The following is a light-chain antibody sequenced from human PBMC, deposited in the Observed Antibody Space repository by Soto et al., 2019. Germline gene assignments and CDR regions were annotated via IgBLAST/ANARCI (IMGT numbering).Light chain of an antibody. CDR1: QNIYNN. J-gene: IGKJ4*01. Sequence: DIQMTQSPSSLSASVGGRVTITCRASQNIYNNLNWYQQQPGKAPKLLIYAAASRLQSGVPSRFSGSGSGTDFTLTISSLQPEDFATYYCQQSYSNFRTFGGGTKVEIK. V-gene: IGKV1-39*01. CDR2: AAAS. CDR3: QQSYSNFRT.